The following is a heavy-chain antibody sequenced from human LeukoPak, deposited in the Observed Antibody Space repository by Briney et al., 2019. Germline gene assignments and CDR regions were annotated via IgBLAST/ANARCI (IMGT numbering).Heavy chain of an antibody. CDR1: GGSISSSSYY. CDR3: ARQDYYDGSGYYDAFDI. CDR2: IYYSGST. J-gene: IGHJ3*02. Sequence: PSETLSLTCTVSGGSISSSSYYWGWVRQPPGKGLEWIGSIYYSGSTYYNPSLKSRVTISVDTSKNQFSLKLSSVTAADTAVYYCARQDYYDGSGYYDAFDIWGQGTMVTVSS. V-gene: IGHV4-39*01. D-gene: IGHD3-22*01.